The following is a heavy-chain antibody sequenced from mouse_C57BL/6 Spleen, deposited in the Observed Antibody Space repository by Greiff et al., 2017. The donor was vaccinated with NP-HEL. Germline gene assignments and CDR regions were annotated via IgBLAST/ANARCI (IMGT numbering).Heavy chain of an antibody. D-gene: IGHD1-1*01. CDR3: ARRGTTVVEAMDY. V-gene: IGHV5-15*04. J-gene: IGHJ4*01. Sequence: EVKLMESGGGLVQPGGSLKLSCAASGFTFSDYGMAWVRQAPRKGPEWVAFISNLAYSIYYADTVTGRFLISSANPKNTLYLEMSSLRSEDAAMYYCARRGTTVVEAMDYWGQGTSVTVSA. CDR2: ISNLAYSI. CDR1: GFTFSDYG.